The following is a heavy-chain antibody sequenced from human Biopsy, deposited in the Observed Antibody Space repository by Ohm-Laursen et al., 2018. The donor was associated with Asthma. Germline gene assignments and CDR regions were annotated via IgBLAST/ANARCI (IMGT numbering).Heavy chain of an antibody. J-gene: IGHJ4*02. CDR2: VYWTGCT. CDR3: VRAVRNEQWLAPFDY. V-gene: IGHV4-59*01. CDR1: GGSISSFY. Sequence: GTLSLTYSVYGGSISSFYWSWIRQSPEKGLEWMGYVYWTGCTNYNPSLKSRITMSVDTSKNRMFLELTSVTAADTAIYYCVRAVRNEQWLAPFDYWGQGKPVTVSS. D-gene: IGHD6-19*01.